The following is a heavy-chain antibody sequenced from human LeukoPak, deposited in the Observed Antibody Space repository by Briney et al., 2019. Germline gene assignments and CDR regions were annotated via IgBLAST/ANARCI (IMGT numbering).Heavy chain of an antibody. CDR3: ASSNPVAGSWYFDY. J-gene: IGHJ4*02. CDR2: INHSGST. CDR1: GGSFSGYY. V-gene: IGHV4-34*01. D-gene: IGHD6-19*01. Sequence: SETLSLTCAVYGGSFSGYYWSWIRQPPGKGLEWIGEINHSGSTNYNPSLKSRVTISVDTSKNQFSLKLSSVTAADTAVYYCASSNPVAGSWYFDYRGQGTLVTVSS.